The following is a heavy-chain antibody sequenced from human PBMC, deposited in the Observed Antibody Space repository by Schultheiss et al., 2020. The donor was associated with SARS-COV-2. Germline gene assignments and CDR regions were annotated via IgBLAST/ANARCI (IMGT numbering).Heavy chain of an antibody. CDR2: IYYSGST. J-gene: IGHJ5*02. CDR3: ARNVMVRGFGWFDP. V-gene: IGHV4-59*12. Sequence: SQTLSLTCTVSGGSISSYYWSWIRQPPGKGLEWIGYIYYSGSTKYNPSLKSRVTISVDTSKNQFSLKLSSVTAADTAVYYCARNVMVRGFGWFDPWGQGALVTVSS. CDR1: GGSISSYY. D-gene: IGHD3-10*01.